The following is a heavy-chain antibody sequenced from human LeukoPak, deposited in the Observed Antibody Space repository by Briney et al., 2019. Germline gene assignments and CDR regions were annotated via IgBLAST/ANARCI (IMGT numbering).Heavy chain of an antibody. D-gene: IGHD4-17*01. V-gene: IGHV1-8*01. J-gene: IGHJ6*02. CDR3: ARGPTVTTSYYYYYYGMDV. CDR1: GYTFTSYD. Sequence: ASVKVSCKASGYTFTSYDINWVRQATGQGLEWMGWMNPNSGNTGYAQKFQGRVAMARNTSISTAYMELSSLRSEDTAVYCCARGPTVTTSYYYYYYGMDVWGQGTTVTVSS. CDR2: MNPNSGNT.